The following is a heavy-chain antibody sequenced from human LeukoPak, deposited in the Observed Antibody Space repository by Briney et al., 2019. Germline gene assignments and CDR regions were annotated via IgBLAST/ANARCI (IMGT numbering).Heavy chain of an antibody. Sequence: GGSLRLSCAASGFTFSSYAMHWVRQAPGKGLEWVAVISYDGSNKYYADSVKGRFTISRDNSKNTLYLQMNSLRAEDTAVYYCARGHYDFWSGSAFDIWGQGTMVTVSS. CDR1: GFTFSSYA. D-gene: IGHD3-3*01. V-gene: IGHV3-30*14. J-gene: IGHJ3*02. CDR2: ISYDGSNK. CDR3: ARGHYDFWSGSAFDI.